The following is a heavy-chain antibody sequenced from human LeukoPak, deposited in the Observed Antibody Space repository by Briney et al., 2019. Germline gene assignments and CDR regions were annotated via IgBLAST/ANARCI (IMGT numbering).Heavy chain of an antibody. J-gene: IGHJ4*02. CDR3: ARDHSSSAGRTFDY. Sequence: GGSLRLSCAASGFTFSSYAMSWVRQVPGKGLEWVSGISASGDSTYYADSVKGRFTISRDNSKNTLYLQMNSLRAEDTAVYYCARDHSSSAGRTFDYWGQGTLVTVSS. CDR1: GFTFSSYA. D-gene: IGHD6-6*01. V-gene: IGHV3-23*01. CDR2: ISASGDST.